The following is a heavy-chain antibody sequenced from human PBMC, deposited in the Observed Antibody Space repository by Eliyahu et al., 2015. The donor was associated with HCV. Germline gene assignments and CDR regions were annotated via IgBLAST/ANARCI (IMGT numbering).Heavy chain of an antibody. CDR2: ISGSGGST. J-gene: IGHJ5*02. V-gene: IGHV3-23*01. Sequence: EVQLLXSGGGLVQPGGSLRXXCAAXGFPFXXYAMXWVRQAPGKGLEWVSAISGSGGSTYYADSVKGRFTISRDNSKNTLYLQMNSLRAEDTAVYYCAKALRFYIGGGNWFDPWGQGTLVTVSS. D-gene: IGHD3-3*01. CDR1: GFPFXXYA. CDR3: AKALRFYIGGGNWFDP.